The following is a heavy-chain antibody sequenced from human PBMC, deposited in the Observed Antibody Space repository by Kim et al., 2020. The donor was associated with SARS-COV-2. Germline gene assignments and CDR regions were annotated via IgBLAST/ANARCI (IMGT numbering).Heavy chain of an antibody. J-gene: IGHJ6*02. D-gene: IGHD4-17*01. CDR3: ARDGLSDYGDYGTKPYYYGMDV. CDR2: IWYDGSNK. V-gene: IGHV3-33*01. Sequence: GGSLRLSCAASGFTFSSYGMHWVRQAPGKGLEWVAVIWYDGSNKYYADSVKGRFTISRDNSKNTLYLQMNSLRAEDTAVYYCARDGLSDYGDYGTKPYYYGMDVWGQGTTVTVSS. CDR1: GFTFSSYG.